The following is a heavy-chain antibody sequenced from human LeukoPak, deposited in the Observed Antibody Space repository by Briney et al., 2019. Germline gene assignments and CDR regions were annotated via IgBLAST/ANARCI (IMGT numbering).Heavy chain of an antibody. CDR1: GGSIRSSSYY. J-gene: IGHJ5*02. D-gene: IGHD6-19*01. V-gene: IGHV4-39*01. Sequence: SETLSLTCTVSGGSIRSSSYYWGWIRQPPGKGLEWIGSVHYSGSTYDNPSLKGRVTISVDTSKNQFSLKLISVTAADTAVYYCARRSTVAGRGRFDPWGQGTLVTVSS. CDR3: ARRSTVAGRGRFDP. CDR2: VHYSGST.